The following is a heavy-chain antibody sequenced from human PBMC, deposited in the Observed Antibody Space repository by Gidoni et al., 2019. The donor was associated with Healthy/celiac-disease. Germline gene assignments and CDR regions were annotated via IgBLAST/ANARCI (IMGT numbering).Heavy chain of an antibody. J-gene: IGHJ3*02. CDR3: ARDSLVLQPNAEPHDAFDI. D-gene: IGHD1-1*01. V-gene: IGHV3-11*01. CDR2: ISSSGSTI. Sequence: QVQLVESGGGLVKPGGSLRLSCAASGFTLRDYYMCWIRQAPGKGLEWVSYISSSGSTIYYADSVKGRFTISRDNAKNSLYLQMNSLRAEDTAVYYCARDSLVLQPNAEPHDAFDIWGQGTMVTVSS. CDR1: GFTLRDYY.